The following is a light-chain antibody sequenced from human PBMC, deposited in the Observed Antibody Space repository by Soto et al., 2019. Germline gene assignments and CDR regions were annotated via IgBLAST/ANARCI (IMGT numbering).Light chain of an antibody. V-gene: IGKV3-11*01. CDR2: DAS. J-gene: IGKJ4*01. CDR3: QQRSDWPLT. CDR1: QSIGSS. Sequence: ESVLTQSPATLSLSPGERATLSCRASQSIGSSLAWYQQKPGQAPRLLIYDASNRATGIPARFSGSGSGTDCTLTISSLEPEDFAVYYCQQRSDWPLTFGGGTKVEIK.